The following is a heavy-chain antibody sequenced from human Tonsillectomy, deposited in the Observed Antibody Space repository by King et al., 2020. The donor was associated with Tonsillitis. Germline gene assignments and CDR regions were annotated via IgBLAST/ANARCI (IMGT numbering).Heavy chain of an antibody. J-gene: IGHJ1*01. CDR2: INHSGGT. CDR1: GYSISIGYY. CDR3: ARDPSYSSSWYAGYFQH. D-gene: IGHD6-13*01. Sequence: QLQESGPGLVKPSETLSLTCSVSGYSISIGYYWVWIRQPPGKGLEWIGSINHSGGTYYNPSLKSRVTISVDTSKNQFSLKLSSVTAADTSVYYCARDPSYSSSWYAGYFQHWGQGTLVTVSS. V-gene: IGHV4-38-2*02.